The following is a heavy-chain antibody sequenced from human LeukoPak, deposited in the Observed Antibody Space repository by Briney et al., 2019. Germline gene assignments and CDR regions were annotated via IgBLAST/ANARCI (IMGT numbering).Heavy chain of an antibody. Sequence: GGSLRLSCTTSGFTFSSQDMHWVRQAPGKGLEWVAFTRYDESDKYYADSVKGRFTISRDNSKNTLYLQLTSLSPEDTAMYYWAKPDVAVDWGAYWGQGTLVTVSS. V-gene: IGHV3-30*02. D-gene: IGHD3-9*01. CDR3: AKPDVAVDWGAY. CDR2: TRYDESDK. CDR1: GFTFSSQD. J-gene: IGHJ4*02.